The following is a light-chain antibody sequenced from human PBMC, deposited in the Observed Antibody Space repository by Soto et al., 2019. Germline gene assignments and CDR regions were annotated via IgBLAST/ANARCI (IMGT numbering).Light chain of an antibody. Sequence: QSALTQPASVSGSPGQSITISCTGTSSDIGGYNYVSWYQQHPGKAPKVMIYEVSNRPSGVSNRFSGSKSANTASLTISGLQAEDGADYYCSSYASGSTLVVFGGGTKVTVL. V-gene: IGLV2-14*01. CDR1: SSDIGGYNY. J-gene: IGLJ3*02. CDR2: EVS. CDR3: SSYASGSTLVV.